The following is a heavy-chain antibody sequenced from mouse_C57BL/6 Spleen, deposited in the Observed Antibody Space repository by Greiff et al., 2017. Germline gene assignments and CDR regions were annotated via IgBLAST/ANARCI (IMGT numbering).Heavy chain of an antibody. CDR1: GYTFTSYW. CDR3: ARKPLYYGASFDY. V-gene: IGHV1-52*01. D-gene: IGHD1-1*01. J-gene: IGHJ2*01. Sequence: QVQLQQPGAELVRPGSSVKLSCKASGYTFTSYWMHWVKQRPIQGLEWIGNIDPSASETHYNQKFKDKATLTVDKSSRPAYMQLSSLTSEDSAVYYWARKPLYYGASFDYWGQGTTLTVSS. CDR2: IDPSASET.